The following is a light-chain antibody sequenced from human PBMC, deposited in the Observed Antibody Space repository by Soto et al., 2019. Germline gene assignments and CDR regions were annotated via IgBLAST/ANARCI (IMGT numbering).Light chain of an antibody. J-gene: IGKJ3*01. V-gene: IGKV1-9*01. CDR2: AAS. Sequence: IQLSQSPSSLSSSVGDRVTITCRASQGISSYLAWYQQKPGKAPKLLIYAASTLQSGVPSRFSGSGSGTDFTLTISSLQPEDFATYYCQQLNSYITFGPGTKVDIK. CDR1: QGISSY. CDR3: QQLNSYIT.